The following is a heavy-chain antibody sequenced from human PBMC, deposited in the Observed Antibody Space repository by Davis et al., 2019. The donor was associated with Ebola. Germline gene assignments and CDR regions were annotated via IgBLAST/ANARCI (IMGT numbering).Heavy chain of an antibody. CDR2: IWYDGSNK. CDR3: ARDQGNYGDVPYYYYGMDV. J-gene: IGHJ6*02. D-gene: IGHD4-17*01. V-gene: IGHV3-33*08. CDR1: GFTFSSYA. Sequence: SLKISCAASGFTFSSYAMSWVRQAPGKWLERVAVIWYDGSNKYYADSVKGRFTISRDNSKNTLYLQMNSLRAEDTAVYYCARDQGNYGDVPYYYYGMDVWGQGTTVTVSS.